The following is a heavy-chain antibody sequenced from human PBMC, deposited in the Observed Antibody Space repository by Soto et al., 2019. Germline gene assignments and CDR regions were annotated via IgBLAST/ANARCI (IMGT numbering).Heavy chain of an antibody. V-gene: IGHV3-33*01. J-gene: IGHJ4*02. D-gene: IGHD4-17*01. CDR2: IWYDGSNK. CDR3: ARDSYGEDY. Sequence: QVQLVESGGGVVQPGRSLRLSCAASGFTFSSYGMHWVRQAPGKGLEWVAVIWYDGSNKYYVDSVKGRFTISRDNSKNTLFLEMNSLRAEDTAVYYCARDSYGEDYWGRGSLVTVSA. CDR1: GFTFSSYG.